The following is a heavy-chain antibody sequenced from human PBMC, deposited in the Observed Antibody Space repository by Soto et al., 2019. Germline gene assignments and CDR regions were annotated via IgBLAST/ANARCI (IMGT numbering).Heavy chain of an antibody. J-gene: IGHJ4*02. Sequence: GGSLRLSCAVSGFTLSTFAMTWVRQAPGKGLECVSGIVGSGSQIHYADSVKGRFTISKDNSKNILYLQMDSLRVDDTAVYFCAKDAVYKDGLWLVDQWSQGTQVTVSS. CDR1: GFTLSTFA. CDR3: AKDAVYKDGLWLVDQ. CDR2: IVGSGSQI. V-gene: IGHV3-23*01. D-gene: IGHD2-21*01.